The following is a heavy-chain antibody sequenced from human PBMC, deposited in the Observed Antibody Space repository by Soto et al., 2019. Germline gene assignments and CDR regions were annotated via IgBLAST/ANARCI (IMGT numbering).Heavy chain of an antibody. CDR1: GYSFTDYW. Sequence: GESLKISCKGSGYSFTDYWIAWVRQMPGKGLEWMGSIWPGDSDTRYSPSFQGQVTISADKSISTAYLQWSSLKASDTAMYYCTRIHCSGGPCYSFDSWGPGTLVIVSS. CDR2: IWPGDSDT. D-gene: IGHD2-15*01. CDR3: TRIHCSGGPCYSFDS. V-gene: IGHV5-51*01. J-gene: IGHJ4*02.